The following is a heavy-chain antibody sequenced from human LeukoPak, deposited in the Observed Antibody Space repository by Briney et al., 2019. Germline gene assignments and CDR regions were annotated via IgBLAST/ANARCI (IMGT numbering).Heavy chain of an antibody. V-gene: IGHV4-34*01. CDR2: INHSGST. CDR3: ARGHSSGWYGLFDI. Sequence: PGGPLRLSCAASAFTFSSYTMSWIRQPPGRGLEWIGEINHSGSTNYNPSLKSRVTISVDTSKNQFSLKLSSVTAADTAVYYCARGHSSGWYGLFDIWGQGTIVTVSS. D-gene: IGHD6-19*01. J-gene: IGHJ3*02. CDR1: AFTFSSYT.